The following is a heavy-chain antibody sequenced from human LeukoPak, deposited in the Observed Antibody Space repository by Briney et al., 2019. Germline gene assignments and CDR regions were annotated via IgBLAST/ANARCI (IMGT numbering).Heavy chain of an antibody. CDR2: ISSSGSTI. CDR3: ARDQWYCSGGSCYEMDV. V-gene: IGHV3-11*04. D-gene: IGHD2-15*01. J-gene: IGHJ6*02. CDR1: GFTFSDYY. Sequence: GGSLRLSCAASGFTFSDYYMSWIRQAPGKGLEWVSYISSSGSTIYYADSVKGRFTISRDNAKNTLYLQMNSLRAEDTAVYYCARDQWYCSGGSCYEMDVWGQGTTVTVSS.